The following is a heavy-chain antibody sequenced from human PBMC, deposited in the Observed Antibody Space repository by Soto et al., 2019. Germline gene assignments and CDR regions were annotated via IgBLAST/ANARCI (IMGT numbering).Heavy chain of an antibody. D-gene: IGHD5-12*01. Sequence: QVQLVQSGAEVKQPGSSVKVSCQASGVTFSSFAISWVRQAPGQGLEWMGGIIPIFRTPNYAQNFQGRVTITRDKYKSSVYMELSRLRSEDTAVYYCVRSTGSGFRPGTHRLNWFAPWGQGTLVTVSS. J-gene: IGHJ5*02. CDR1: GVTFSSFA. V-gene: IGHV1-69*06. CDR3: VRSTGSGFRPGTHRLNWFAP. CDR2: IIPIFRTP.